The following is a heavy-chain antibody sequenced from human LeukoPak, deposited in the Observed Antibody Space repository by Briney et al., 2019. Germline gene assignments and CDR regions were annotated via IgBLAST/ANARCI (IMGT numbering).Heavy chain of an antibody. CDR2: IKQDGSEK. CDR3: ARGEYSSSWDHHYFDY. D-gene: IGHD6-13*01. J-gene: IGHJ4*02. Sequence: GGSLRLSCAASGFTFSSYWMSWVRQAPGKGLEWVANIKQDGSEKYYVDSVKGRFTISRDNAKNSLYLQMSSLRSDDTAVYYCARGEYSSSWDHHYFDYWGQGTLVTVSS. CDR1: GFTFSSYW. V-gene: IGHV3-7*03.